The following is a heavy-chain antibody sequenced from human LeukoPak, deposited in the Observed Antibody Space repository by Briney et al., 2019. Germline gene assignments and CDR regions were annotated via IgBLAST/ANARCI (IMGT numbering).Heavy chain of an antibody. D-gene: IGHD6-13*01. Sequence: GGSLRLSCAASGFTFSSYWMSWVRQAPGKGLEWVANIKQDGSEKYYVDSVKGRFTISRDNAKNSLYLQMNSLRAEDTAVYYCARVNGRPGIAAAGNFDYWGQGTLVTVSS. CDR2: IKQDGSEK. CDR1: GFTFSSYW. CDR3: ARVNGRPGIAAAGNFDY. V-gene: IGHV3-7*03. J-gene: IGHJ4*02.